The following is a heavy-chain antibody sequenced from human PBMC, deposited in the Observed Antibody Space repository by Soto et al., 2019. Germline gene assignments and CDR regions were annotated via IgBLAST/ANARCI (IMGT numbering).Heavy chain of an antibody. Sequence: SETLSLTCTVSGGSISSYYWSWIRQPPGKGLEWIGYIYYSGSTNYNPSLKSRVTISVDTSKNQFSLKLTSVTAADTAVYYCARVLRGSRINWFDPWGQGTLVTVSS. J-gene: IGHJ5*02. CDR1: GGSISSYY. CDR2: IYYSGST. CDR3: ARVLRGSRINWFDP. V-gene: IGHV4-59*01. D-gene: IGHD3-10*01.